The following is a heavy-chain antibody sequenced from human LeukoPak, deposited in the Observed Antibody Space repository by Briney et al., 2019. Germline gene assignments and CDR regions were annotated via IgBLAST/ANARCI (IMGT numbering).Heavy chain of an antibody. V-gene: IGHV4-4*07. CDR1: GGSISSYY. CDR2: IYTSGST. Sequence: SETLSLTCSVSGGSISSYYWSWIRQPAGKGLEWIGRIYTSGSTNYNSSLKSRVTMSVHTSKNQFSLKLSTVTAADTAVYYCARDDFWSGYRAFDIWGQGTMVTVSS. CDR3: ARDDFWSGYRAFDI. D-gene: IGHD3-3*01. J-gene: IGHJ3*02.